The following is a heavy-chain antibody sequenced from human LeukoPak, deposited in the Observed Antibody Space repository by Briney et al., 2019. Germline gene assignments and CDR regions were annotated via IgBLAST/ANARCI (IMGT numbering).Heavy chain of an antibody. V-gene: IGHV4-59*08. CDR2: IYYSGST. D-gene: IGHD6-13*01. CDR3: ARHSSSWYHFDY. Sequence: ASETLSLNCNGSGCSINWYYWGWVPEPPRKGMGWIGYIYYSGSTNYNPSLKSRVTISVDTSKNQFSLKLSSVTAADTAVYYCARHSSSWYHFDYWGQGTLVTVSS. J-gene: IGHJ4*02. CDR1: GCSINWYY.